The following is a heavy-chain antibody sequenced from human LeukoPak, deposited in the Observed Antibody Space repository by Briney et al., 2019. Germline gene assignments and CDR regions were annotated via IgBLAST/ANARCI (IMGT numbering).Heavy chain of an antibody. CDR2: INHRGNT. D-gene: IGHD4-23*01. CDR3: ERDPTTVVTVPYYFDD. Sequence: PSETLSLTCAVSGGSFFGYHWNWIRQTPGKGLEWIGEINHRGNTNYNPSLESRVTISVDTSKNQFSLTLRSVTAADTAVYYCERDPTTVVTVPYYFDDWGQGTRVTVSS. V-gene: IGHV4-34*01. CDR1: GGSFFGYH. J-gene: IGHJ4*02.